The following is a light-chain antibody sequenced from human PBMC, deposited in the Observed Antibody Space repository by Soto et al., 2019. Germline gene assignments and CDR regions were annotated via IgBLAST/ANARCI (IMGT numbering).Light chain of an antibody. CDR1: SSDVGGYNY. CDR2: EVS. CDR3: SSYTSSSTLV. V-gene: IGLV2-14*01. J-gene: IGLJ2*01. Sequence: QSVLTQPASVSGSTGESITIPCTGTSSDVGGYNYVSWYQQHPGKAPKLMIYEVSNRPSGVSNRFSGSKSGNTASLTISGLQAEDEADYYCSSYTSSSTLVFGGGTKLTVL.